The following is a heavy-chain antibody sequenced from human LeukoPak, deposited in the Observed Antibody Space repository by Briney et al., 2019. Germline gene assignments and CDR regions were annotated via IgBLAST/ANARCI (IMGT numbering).Heavy chain of an antibody. CDR1: GFTFSTYA. J-gene: IGHJ4*02. Sequence: GGSLRLSCAAAGFTFSTYAMSWVRQAPGKGLEWVSTISCSGPNTYYADSVRGRFPISRVKSKNMLYLHMNSMRADDPAVYYCAKERTGYSNPYYFDFWGQGTLVTVSS. CDR3: AKERTGYSNPYYFDF. D-gene: IGHD3/OR15-3a*01. CDR2: ISCSGPNT. V-gene: IGHV3-23*01.